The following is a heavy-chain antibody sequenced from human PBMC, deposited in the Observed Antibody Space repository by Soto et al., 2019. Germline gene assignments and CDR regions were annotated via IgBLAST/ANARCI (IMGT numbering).Heavy chain of an antibody. D-gene: IGHD3-10*01. Sequence: QVQLVQSGAEVKKPGASVKVSCKASGYSFTSYGISWVRPAPGQVLEWMGWISAYNGNINYAQKLQGRVTMTTDTSTRTAYMELRSLRTDGTAVYDCARDNGFGESDFWGQGPTVTVSS. V-gene: IGHV1-18*01. CDR1: GYSFTSYG. J-gene: IGHJ6*02. CDR2: ISAYNGNI. CDR3: ARDNGFGESDF.